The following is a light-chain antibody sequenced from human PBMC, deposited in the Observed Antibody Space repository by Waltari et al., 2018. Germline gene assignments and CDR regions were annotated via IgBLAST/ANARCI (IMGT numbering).Light chain of an antibody. CDR2: RND. CDR1: NSYIGSNY. J-gene: IGLJ1*01. V-gene: IGLV1-47*01. CDR3: ATWDDSLGGAI. Sequence: QSVLIQPPSVSGTPGQRVTISCSGANSYIGSNYVYWFAHLPGEAPKLLVFRNDQRPSGVPGRFSGSKSGTSASLAISGLQSEDEADFYCATWDDSLGGAIFGPGTKVTVL.